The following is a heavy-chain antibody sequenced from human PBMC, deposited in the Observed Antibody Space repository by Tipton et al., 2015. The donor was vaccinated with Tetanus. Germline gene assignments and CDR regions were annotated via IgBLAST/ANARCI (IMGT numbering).Heavy chain of an antibody. CDR1: GGSISSYY. Sequence: TLSLTCTVSGGSISSYYWSWIRQPPGKGLEWIGYIYYSGSTNYNPSLKSRVTISVDTSKNQFSLKLSSVTAADTAVYYCARDNHGSGRDYHFDYWGQGTLVTVSS. V-gene: IGHV4-59*01. CDR2: IYYSGST. CDR3: ARDNHGSGRDYHFDY. J-gene: IGHJ4*02. D-gene: IGHD3-10*01.